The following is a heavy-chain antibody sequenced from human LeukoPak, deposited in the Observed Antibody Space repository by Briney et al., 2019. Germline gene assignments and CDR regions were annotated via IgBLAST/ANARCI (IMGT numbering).Heavy chain of an antibody. J-gene: IGHJ4*02. CDR1: GFTFSSYG. D-gene: IGHD2-2*01. V-gene: IGHV3-33*06. CDR3: AKDNLAGSCLVY. Sequence: HPGGSLRLSCAASGFTFSSYGMHWVRQAPGKGLEWVAVIWYDGSNKYYADSVKGRFTISRDNSKNTLYLQMNSLRAEDTAVYYCAKDNLAGSCLVYWGQGTLVTVSS. CDR2: IWYDGSNK.